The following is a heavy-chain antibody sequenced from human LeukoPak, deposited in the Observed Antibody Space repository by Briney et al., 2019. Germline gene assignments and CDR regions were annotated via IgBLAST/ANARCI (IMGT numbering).Heavy chain of an antibody. Sequence: GGSLRLSCAASGFSFRDFWMTWVRQAPGKGLEWVANINQGGSVKYYVDSVKGRFTISRDDAKSSLYVQMNSLRDEDTAVYYCTRFGYSGWNLEYWGQGTLVTVSS. V-gene: IGHV3-7*01. CDR2: INQGGSVK. D-gene: IGHD5-12*01. CDR3: TRFGYSGWNLEY. J-gene: IGHJ4*02. CDR1: GFSFRDFW.